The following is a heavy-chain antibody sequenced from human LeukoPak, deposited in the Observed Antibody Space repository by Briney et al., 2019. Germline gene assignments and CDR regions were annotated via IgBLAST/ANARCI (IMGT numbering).Heavy chain of an antibody. V-gene: IGHV3-53*01. CDR3: ASDRSNSLGGYSYYGMDV. CDR1: GFTVSNTY. J-gene: IGHJ6*02. Sequence: GGSLRLSCAASGFTVSNTYMSWVRQAPGKGLEWVSLIYSGGGTYAADSGKVRVTISRDISKTTHYLQLSSVRAEATAVSYCASDRSNSLGGYSYYGMDVWGQGTTVTVSS. D-gene: IGHD4-11*01. CDR2: IYSGGGT.